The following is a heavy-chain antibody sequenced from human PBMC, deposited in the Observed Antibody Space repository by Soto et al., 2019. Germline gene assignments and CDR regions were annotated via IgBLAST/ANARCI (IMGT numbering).Heavy chain of an antibody. CDR1: GYTFTSYY. CDR2: INPSGGST. V-gene: IGHV1-46*01. CDR3: ARVQGLEMATITNPFDYYYYGMDV. J-gene: IGHJ6*02. Sequence: GASVKVSCKASGYTFTSYYMHWVRQAPGQGLEWMGIINPSGGSTSYAQKFQGRVTMTRDTSTSTVYMELSSLRSEDTAVYYCARVQGLEMATITNPFDYYYYGMDVWGQGTTVTVSS. D-gene: IGHD5-12*01.